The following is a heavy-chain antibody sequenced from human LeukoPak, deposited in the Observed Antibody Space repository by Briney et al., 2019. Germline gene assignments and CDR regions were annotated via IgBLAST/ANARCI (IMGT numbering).Heavy chain of an antibody. CDR1: GVTLSNYG. J-gene: IGHJ4*02. CDR3: AKRGVVIRVILVGFHKEAYYFDS. V-gene: IGHV3-23*01. Sequence: GGSLRLSCAVSGVTLSNYGMRWVRQAPGKGREWVAGISDSGGRTNYADSVKGRFTISRDNPKNTLYLQMNSLRAEDTAVYFCAKRGVVIRVILVGFHKEAYYFDSWGQGALVTVSS. CDR2: ISDSGGRT. D-gene: IGHD3-22*01.